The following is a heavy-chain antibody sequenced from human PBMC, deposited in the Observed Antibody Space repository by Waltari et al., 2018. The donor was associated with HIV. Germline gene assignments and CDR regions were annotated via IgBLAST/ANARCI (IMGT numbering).Heavy chain of an antibody. J-gene: IGHJ4*02. D-gene: IGHD3-3*01. CDR2: IFHSGSA. CDR1: GYPFPSGYH. V-gene: IGHV4-38-2*01. CDR3: ARSEGAQTATIFDR. Sequence: QVQLQESGPGLVKPSETLSLTCGVSGYPFPSGYHWGWIRQPPGMGLEWIGSIFHSGSAYYNPPLRSRVTISVDTSKNQFSLKLNSVTAADTAVYFCARSEGAQTATIFDRWGQGTLVTVSS.